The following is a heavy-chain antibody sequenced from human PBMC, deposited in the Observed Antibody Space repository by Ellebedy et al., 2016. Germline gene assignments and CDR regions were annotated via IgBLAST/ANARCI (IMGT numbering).Heavy chain of an antibody. D-gene: IGHD3-3*01. Sequence: SGPTLVXPTQTLTLTCTFSGFSLSSNGVGVGWIRQPPGKALEWLALIYWDDDKRYSPSLKSRLTITKDTSKNQVVLIMTNMDPMDTATYYCVRRFTTASGVVIGSDYWGQGTLVTVSS. CDR1: GFSLSSNGVG. CDR2: IYWDDDK. CDR3: VRRFTTASGVVIGSDY. V-gene: IGHV2-5*02. J-gene: IGHJ4*02.